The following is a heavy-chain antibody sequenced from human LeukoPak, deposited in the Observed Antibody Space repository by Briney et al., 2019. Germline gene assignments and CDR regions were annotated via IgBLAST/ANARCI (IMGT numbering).Heavy chain of an antibody. D-gene: IGHD3-9*01. Sequence: GGSLRLSFAASGFTFSSYAMSWVRQAPGKGLEGFSPISGSGGSTYYADSVKGRFTISRDNSKNTLYLQMNSLRAEDTAVYYCAKGPGYDILTGYFDYWGQGTLVTVSS. V-gene: IGHV3-23*01. CDR1: GFTFSSYA. CDR2: ISGSGGST. CDR3: AKGPGYDILTGYFDY. J-gene: IGHJ4*02.